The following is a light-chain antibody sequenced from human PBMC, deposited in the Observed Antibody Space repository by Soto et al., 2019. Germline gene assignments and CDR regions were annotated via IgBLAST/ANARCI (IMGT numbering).Light chain of an antibody. V-gene: IGLV2-8*01. Sequence: QSALTQPPSASGSPGQSVTISCTGTSTDTGGYDYVSWYQHLPGKAPKLMIYEVTKRPSGVPDRFSGSKSGNTASLTVSGLQAEDESDYYCSSYAGSNNFVLFGGGTKLTVL. J-gene: IGLJ2*01. CDR3: SSYAGSNNFVL. CDR2: EVT. CDR1: STDTGGYDY.